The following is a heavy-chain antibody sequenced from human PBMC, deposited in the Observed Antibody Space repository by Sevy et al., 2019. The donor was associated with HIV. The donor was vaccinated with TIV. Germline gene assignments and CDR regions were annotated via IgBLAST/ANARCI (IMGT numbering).Heavy chain of an antibody. Sequence: GGSLRLSCVASGFMFSNYWMSWVRQAPGKGLEWVANIKRDGSEKYYVASVKGRFTISRDNAKNSLYLQMNSLRVEDTAVYYCARDCSSTSCLWGMDVWGPGTTVTVYS. CDR2: IKRDGSEK. D-gene: IGHD2-2*01. CDR1: GFMFSNYW. V-gene: IGHV3-7*03. J-gene: IGHJ6*02. CDR3: ARDCSSTSCLWGMDV.